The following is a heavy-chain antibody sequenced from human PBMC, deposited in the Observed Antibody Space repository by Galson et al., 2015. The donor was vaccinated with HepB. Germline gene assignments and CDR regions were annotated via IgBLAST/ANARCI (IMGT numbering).Heavy chain of an antibody. Sequence: QSGAEVKKPGESLRISCKVSGYSFTTYWINWVRQMPGKGLEWMGRIDPSDSYTDYSPSFQGHVTMSVDKSISTAYLQWSSLKASDTAMYYCARRGSSTYDFDYWGQGTLVTVSS. J-gene: IGHJ4*02. CDR2: IDPSDSYT. CDR3: ARRGSSTYDFDY. D-gene: IGHD6-6*01. CDR1: GYSFTTYW. V-gene: IGHV5-10-1*01.